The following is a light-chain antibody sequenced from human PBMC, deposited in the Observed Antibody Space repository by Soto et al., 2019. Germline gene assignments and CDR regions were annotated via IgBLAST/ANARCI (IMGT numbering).Light chain of an antibody. V-gene: IGLV2-8*01. J-gene: IGLJ2*01. CDR2: ELS. CDR1: SSDIGGYNY. CDR3: SSHAGSNNFVV. Sequence: QSVLTQPPSASGSPRQSGTLSCTGTSSDIGGYNYVSCYQQHPGKAPKLMISELSNRPSRVPDRFSGSKSGNTASLTVSGLQAEDAADYYCSSHAGSNNFVVFGGGTKVTVL.